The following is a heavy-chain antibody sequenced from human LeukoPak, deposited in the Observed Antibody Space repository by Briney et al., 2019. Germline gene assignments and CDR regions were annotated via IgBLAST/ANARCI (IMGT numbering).Heavy chain of an antibody. CDR1: GYTFTGYY. V-gene: IGHV1-2*02. J-gene: IGHJ4*02. CDR3: ARDDCTNGVCSIDY. D-gene: IGHD2-8*01. Sequence: AAVKDSFKDAGYTFTGYYMHGVRQAPGRGREWMGWINPNRGGTKYAQKFQGRVTMPRDTSLSTAYMELSRVRSDDTAVYYCARDDCTNGVCSIDYWGQGTLVTVSS. CDR2: INPNRGGT.